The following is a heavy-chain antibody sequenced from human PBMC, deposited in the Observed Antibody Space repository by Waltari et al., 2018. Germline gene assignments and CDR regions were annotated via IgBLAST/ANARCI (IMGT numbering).Heavy chain of an antibody. V-gene: IGHV4-39*01. D-gene: IGHD5-12*01. CDR3: ATYIGASVGTAAFDV. CDR2: ISYTGAT. Sequence: QLQLQESGPGLVKPSETLSLTCSVSGGSIPNNRHNWGWIRQPPGQGPEWIATISYTGATYSSPSLQSRLTMSRDTSKNQLSLTLGSVTAADTAVYYCATYIGASVGTAAFDVWGQGTMVTVSS. J-gene: IGHJ3*01. CDR1: GGSIPNNRHN.